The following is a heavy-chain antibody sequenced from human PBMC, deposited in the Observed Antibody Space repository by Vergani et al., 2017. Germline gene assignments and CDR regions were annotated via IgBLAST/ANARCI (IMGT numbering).Heavy chain of an antibody. Sequence: LEESGGGSVKPGRSLRLSCAASGFKFSDHYMRWIRQAPGKGLEWVSHISPGASTVSYTDSVTGRFTVSRDNDNNSLTLDMTTLRVEDTAVYYCAKNPGISTSRHNYAMDVWGQGTTVTVSS. D-gene: IGHD1-14*01. V-gene: IGHV3-11*04. CDR1: GFKFSDHY. J-gene: IGHJ6*02. CDR2: ISPGASTV. CDR3: AKNPGISTSRHNYAMDV.